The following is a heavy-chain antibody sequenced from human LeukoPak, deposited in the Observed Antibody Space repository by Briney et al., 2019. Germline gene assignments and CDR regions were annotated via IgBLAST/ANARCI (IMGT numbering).Heavy chain of an antibody. CDR2: ISAYNGNT. CDR3: ARDISDSSGPNWFDP. J-gene: IGHJ5*02. D-gene: IGHD3-22*01. V-gene: IGHV1-18*01. Sequence: ASVKVSCKAFGYTFTSYGISWVRQAPGQGLEWMGWISAYNGNTNYAQKLQGRVTMTTDTSTSTAYMELRSLRSDDTAVYYCARDISDSSGPNWFDPWGQGTLVTVSS. CDR1: GYTFTSYG.